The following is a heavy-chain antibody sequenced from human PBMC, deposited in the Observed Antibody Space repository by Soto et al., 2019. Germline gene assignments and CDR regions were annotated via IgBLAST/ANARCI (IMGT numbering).Heavy chain of an antibody. J-gene: IGHJ4*02. D-gene: IGHD3-22*01. Sequence: GESLKISCAASGFTFSSYGMHWVRQAPGKGLEWVAVISYDGSNKYYADSVKGRFTISRDNSKNTLYLQMNSLRAEDTAVYYCAKSIHYYDSSGRIDYWGQGTLVTVSS. CDR3: AKSIHYYDSSGRIDY. CDR1: GFTFSSYG. CDR2: ISYDGSNK. V-gene: IGHV3-30*18.